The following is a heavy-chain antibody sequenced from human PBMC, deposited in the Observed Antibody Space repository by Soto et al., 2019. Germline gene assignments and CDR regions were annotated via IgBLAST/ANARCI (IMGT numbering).Heavy chain of an antibody. D-gene: IGHD2-21*01. CDR3: ARDSVALYYYYYGMDV. CDR2: IDWDDDK. CDR1: GFSLSTSGMC. J-gene: IGHJ6*02. V-gene: IGHV2-70*11. Sequence: SGPTLVNPTQTLTLTSTFSGFSLSTSGMCVRWIRQPPGKALEWLARIDWDDDKYYSTSLKTRLTISKDTSKNQVVLTMTNMDPVDTATYYCARDSVALYYYYYGMDVRGQGTTVTVSS.